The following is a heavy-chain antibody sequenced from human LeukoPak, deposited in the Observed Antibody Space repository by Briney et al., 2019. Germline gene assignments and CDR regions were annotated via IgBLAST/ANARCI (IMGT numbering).Heavy chain of an antibody. Sequence: PSETLSFTCTVSGIPISNYYWNWIRQSPGKGLEWIGRFYSGGGTDYNPSLKSRVTMSVDTSKNQFSLKLSSVTAADTAVYYCARVYSGYDLPGSLANYYFDYWGQGTLVTVSS. CDR3: ARVYSGYDLPGSLANYYFDY. CDR2: FYSGGGT. D-gene: IGHD5-12*01. CDR1: GIPISNYY. V-gene: IGHV4-4*07. J-gene: IGHJ4*02.